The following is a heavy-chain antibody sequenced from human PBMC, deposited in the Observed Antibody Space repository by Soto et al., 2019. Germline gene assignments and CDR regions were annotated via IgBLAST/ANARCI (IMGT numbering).Heavy chain of an antibody. V-gene: IGHV3-11*06. CDR2: ISTSSGYT. J-gene: IGHJ4*02. CDR1: GFTFSDYY. D-gene: IGHD4-17*01. CDR3: ARVAGYGDYRFDH. Sequence: PGESLKISCAASGFTFSDYYMSWIRQAPGKGLEWVASISTSSGYTTYADSVKGRFTISRDNAKNSLFLEVDSLRAEDTAVYYCARVAGYGDYRFDHWGQGTLVTVSS.